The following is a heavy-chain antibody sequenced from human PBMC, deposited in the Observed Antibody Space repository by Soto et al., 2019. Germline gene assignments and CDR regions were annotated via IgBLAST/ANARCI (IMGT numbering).Heavy chain of an antibody. CDR1: GYTLTELS. CDR2: IIPIFGTA. J-gene: IGHJ5*02. Sequence: TVKVSCKFSGYTLTELSMHWVRQAPGRGLEWMGGIIPIFGTANYAQKFQGRVTITADESTSTAYMELSSLRSEDTAVYYCARVVSAGLGWFDPWCQGTPVTLSA. V-gene: IGHV1-69*13. D-gene: IGHD6-13*01. CDR3: ARVVSAGLGWFDP.